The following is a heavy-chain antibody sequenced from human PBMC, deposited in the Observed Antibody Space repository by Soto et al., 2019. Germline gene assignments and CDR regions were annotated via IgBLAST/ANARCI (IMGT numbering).Heavy chain of an antibody. Sequence: QITLKESGPTLVKPTQTLTLRCPFSGFSLSTNSVGVGWIRQPPGNALEWLALIYWDDDKRYSPSLKSRLTITKDTSKKQVVLTMTNMDALDTATYCCAHGYSYAHYFVSWGQGTLVTVSS. CDR2: IYWDDDK. J-gene: IGHJ4*02. D-gene: IGHD5-18*01. CDR3: AHGYSYAHYFVS. V-gene: IGHV2-5*02. CDR1: GFSLSTNSVG.